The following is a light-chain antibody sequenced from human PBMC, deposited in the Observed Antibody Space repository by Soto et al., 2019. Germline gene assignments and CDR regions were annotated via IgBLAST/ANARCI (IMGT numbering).Light chain of an antibody. V-gene: IGLV1-40*01. J-gene: IGLJ3*02. CDR2: GNS. CDR3: QSYDSSLSGWV. CDR1: RANIGAGYD. Sequence: QSVLTQPPSVSGAPGQRVPISCTGSRANIGAGYDVHWYQQLPGTAPKLLIYGNSNRPSGVPDRFSGSKSGTSASLAITGLRAEDEADYYCQSYDSSLSGWVFGGGTKLTVL.